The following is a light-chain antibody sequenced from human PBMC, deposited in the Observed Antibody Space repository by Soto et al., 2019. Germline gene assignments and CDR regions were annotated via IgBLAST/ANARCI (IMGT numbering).Light chain of an antibody. V-gene: IGLV2-14*01. CDR1: SSGVGGYKF. Sequence: QSALTQPASVSGSPGQSITISCTGTSSGVGGYKFVSWYQQHPGKAPKLMIYEVSNRPSGVSNRFSGPKSGNTASLTISGLQAEDEADYYCSSYTTSSTRVFGGGTKLTVL. CDR2: EVS. CDR3: SSYTTSSTRV. J-gene: IGLJ3*02.